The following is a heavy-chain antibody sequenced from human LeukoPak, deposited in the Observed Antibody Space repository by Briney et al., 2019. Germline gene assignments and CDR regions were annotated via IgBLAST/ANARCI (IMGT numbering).Heavy chain of an antibody. CDR2: INHSGST. D-gene: IGHD4-17*01. CDR1: GGSFSGYY. Sequence: SETLSLTCAVYGGSFSGYYWSWIRQPPGKGLEWIGEINHSGSTNYNPSLKSRVTISVDTSKNQFSLKLNFVTAADTAVYYCARGSGTTGEVKFDPWGQGTLVTVSS. CDR3: ARGSGTTGEVKFDP. V-gene: IGHV4-34*01. J-gene: IGHJ5*02.